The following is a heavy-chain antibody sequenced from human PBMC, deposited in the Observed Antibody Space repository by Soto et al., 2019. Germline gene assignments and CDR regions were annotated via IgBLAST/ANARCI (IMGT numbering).Heavy chain of an antibody. CDR2: ISGSGGST. V-gene: IGHV3-23*04. CDR3: AKDPSSAYYYYGMDV. CDR1: GFTFSDYY. J-gene: IGHJ6*02. Sequence: VQLVESGGGLVKPGGSLRLSCAASGFTFSDYYMSWIRQAPGKGLEWVSAISGSGGSTYYADSVKGRFTISRDNSKNTLYLQMNSLRAEDTAVYYCAKDPSSAYYYYGMDVWGQGTTVTVSS.